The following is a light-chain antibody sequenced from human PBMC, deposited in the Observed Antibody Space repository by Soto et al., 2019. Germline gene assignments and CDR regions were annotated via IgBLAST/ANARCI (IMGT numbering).Light chain of an antibody. J-gene: IGKJ2*01. Sequence: IVLTQSPGTLSLSPGERATLSCRASQSVSSSYLAWYQQKPGQAPTLRIYGASSRATGIPDRFSGSGSGTDFTLTINRLEPEDFAVYYCQQYGSSPPYTFGQGTKLEIK. CDR3: QQYGSSPPYT. V-gene: IGKV3-20*01. CDR1: QSVSSSY. CDR2: GAS.